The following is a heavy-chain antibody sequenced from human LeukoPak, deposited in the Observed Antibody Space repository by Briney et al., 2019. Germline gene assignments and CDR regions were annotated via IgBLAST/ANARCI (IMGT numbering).Heavy chain of an antibody. V-gene: IGHV3-30*02. CDR1: GFTFSSYG. D-gene: IGHD5-18*01. J-gene: IGHJ4*02. Sequence: PGGSLRLSCAASGFTFSSYGMHWVRQAPGKGLEWVAFIRYDGSNKYYADSVKGRFTISRDNSKNTLYLQMNSLRAEDTPVYYCAKVRGYSYGMVQDYWGQGTLVTVSS. CDR2: IRYDGSNK. CDR3: AKVRGYSYGMVQDY.